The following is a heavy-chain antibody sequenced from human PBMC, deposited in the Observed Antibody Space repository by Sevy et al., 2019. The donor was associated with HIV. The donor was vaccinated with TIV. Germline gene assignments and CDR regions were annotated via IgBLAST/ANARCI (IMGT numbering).Heavy chain of an antibody. CDR2: FDPEDGET. CDR3: ATALHLRFFDY. J-gene: IGHJ4*02. CDR1: GYTLSELS. D-gene: IGHD3-3*01. V-gene: IGHV1-24*01. Sequence: ASVKVSCKVSGYTLSELSMHWVRQAPGRGLEGMGGFDPEDGETIDEQKFQGRVSMTEDTSTDQANIQLSSLRSEETAVYYCATALHLRFFDYWGQGTLVTVSS.